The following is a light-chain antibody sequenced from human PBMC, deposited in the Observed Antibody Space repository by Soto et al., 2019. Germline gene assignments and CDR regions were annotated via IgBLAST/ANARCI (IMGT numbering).Light chain of an antibody. J-gene: IGKJ4*01. CDR3: QQRSNWPPVT. V-gene: IGKV3-11*01. CDR1: QSVSRN. Sequence: EVVLTQSPATLSLSPGERATLSCRASQSVSRNLAWYQQKPGQAPRLLILDASDRATGIPARFSGSGSGTNFTLTISSLEPEDFAVYYCQQRSNWPPVTFGGGTKVEIK. CDR2: DAS.